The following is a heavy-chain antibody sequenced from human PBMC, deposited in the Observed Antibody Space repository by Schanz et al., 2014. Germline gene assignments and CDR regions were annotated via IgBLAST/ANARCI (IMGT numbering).Heavy chain of an antibody. D-gene: IGHD5-12*01. J-gene: IGHJ4*02. V-gene: IGHV3-30*02. CDR1: GFTFSNHA. Sequence: VHLLESGGGLVQPGGSLRLSCAASGFTFSNHALSWVRQAPGKGLEWVANIGYDGSEKYYADSVKGRFTISRDNSKNTLYLQMNSLRVEDTALYYCAREYSSYGTVYYWGQGTLVTVSS. CDR2: IGYDGSEK. CDR3: AREYSSYGTVYY.